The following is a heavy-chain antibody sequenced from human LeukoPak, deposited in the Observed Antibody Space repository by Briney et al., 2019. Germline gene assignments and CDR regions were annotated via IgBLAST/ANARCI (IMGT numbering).Heavy chain of an antibody. CDR1: GGSFSGYY. CDR3: ARGPQTSIAAAGWGYAFDI. CDR2: INHSGST. V-gene: IGHV4-34*01. Sequence: SETLSLTCAVYGGSFSGYYWSWIRQPPGKGLEWIGEINHSGSTNYNPSLKSRVTISVDTSKNQFSLKLSFVTAADTAVYYCARGPQTSIAAAGWGYAFDIWGQGTTVTVSS. J-gene: IGHJ3*02. D-gene: IGHD6-13*01.